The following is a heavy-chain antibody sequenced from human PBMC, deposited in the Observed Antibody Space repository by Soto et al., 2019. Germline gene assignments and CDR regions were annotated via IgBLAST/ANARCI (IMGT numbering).Heavy chain of an antibody. CDR3: ASHSGSSPEGRYYYGMDV. V-gene: IGHV1-69*12. CDR1: GGTFSSYA. D-gene: IGHD1-26*01. CDR2: IIPIFGTA. Sequence: QVQLVQSGAEVKKPGSSVKVSCKASGGTFSSYAISWVRQAPGQGLEWMGGIIPIFGTADYAQKFQGRVTNAAXEXTXTXXMELSSLRSEDTAVYYCASHSGSSPEGRYYYGMDVWGQGTTVTVSS. J-gene: IGHJ6*02.